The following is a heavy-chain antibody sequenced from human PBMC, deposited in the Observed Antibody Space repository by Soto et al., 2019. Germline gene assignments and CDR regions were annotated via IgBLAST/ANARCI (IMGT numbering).Heavy chain of an antibody. V-gene: IGHV3-33*01. CDR3: ARGDPIDS. Sequence: QVQLVESGGGVVQPGRSLRLSCAASGFTFSDYGMHWVRQAPGKGLQWVAVIWHDGSNKYYADSVRGRFTISRDNPKNTMYMQMNNLRGEDTAVYYCARGDPIDSWGQGTLVTVSS. CDR2: IWHDGSNK. CDR1: GFTFSDYG. J-gene: IGHJ4*02.